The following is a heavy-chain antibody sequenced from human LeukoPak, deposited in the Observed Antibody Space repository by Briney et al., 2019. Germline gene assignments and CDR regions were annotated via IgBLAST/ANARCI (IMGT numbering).Heavy chain of an antibody. CDR1: GASISDYY. CDR3: GRVANSGGMYFDY. Sequence: PSETLSLTCTVPGASISDYYWSWIRQPPEKGLEWIGYIFYRGNTNYNPSLKSRVTMSLDTSKNQFSLKLKSVTAADTAVYYCGRVANSGGMYFDYWDQGTLVTVSS. J-gene: IGHJ4*02. D-gene: IGHD1-1*01. V-gene: IGHV4-59*01. CDR2: IFYRGNT.